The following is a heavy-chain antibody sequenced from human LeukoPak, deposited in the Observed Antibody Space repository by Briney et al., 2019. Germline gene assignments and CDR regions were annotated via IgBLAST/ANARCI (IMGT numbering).Heavy chain of an antibody. J-gene: IGHJ4*02. D-gene: IGHD2-21*01. CDR1: GFTFSSYA. CDR3: SKVGYCGGDCYFITNPPDY. CDR2: ISGSGGST. Sequence: PGGSLRLSCAASGFTFSSYAMNWVRQAPGKGLEWVSVISGSGGSTYYADSVKGRFTISRDNSKNTLYLQMNSLRAEDTAVYYCSKVGYCGGDCYFITNPPDYWGQGTLVTVSS. V-gene: IGHV3-23*01.